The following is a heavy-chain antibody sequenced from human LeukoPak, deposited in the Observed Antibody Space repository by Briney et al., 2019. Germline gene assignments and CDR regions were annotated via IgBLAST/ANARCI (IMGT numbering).Heavy chain of an antibody. CDR3: ARDTFQPGLIDS. V-gene: IGHV3-21*05. CDR1: GFTFSRYA. J-gene: IGHJ4*02. Sequence: GGSLRLSCAASGFTFSRYAMNWVRQAPGKGLQGVSYINTDSSDIHYADSVKGRFTISRDNAWNTLYLQLSSLRAEDSAVYYCARDTFQPGLIDSWGQGTLVTVSS. CDR2: INTDSSDI. D-gene: IGHD2-2*01.